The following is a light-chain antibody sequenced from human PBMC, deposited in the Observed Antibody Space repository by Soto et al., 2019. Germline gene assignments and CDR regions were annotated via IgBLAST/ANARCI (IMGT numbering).Light chain of an antibody. CDR2: DVS. CDR1: SSDVGGYNY. Sequence: QSVLAQPASGSGSPGQSITISCTGTSSDVGGYNYVSWYQQHPGKAPKFMIYDVSNRPSGVSNRFSGSKSGNTAPLTISGLQAEDEADYYCSSYTTSNTRQIVFGTG. V-gene: IGLV2-14*01. J-gene: IGLJ1*01. CDR3: SSYTTSNTRQIV.